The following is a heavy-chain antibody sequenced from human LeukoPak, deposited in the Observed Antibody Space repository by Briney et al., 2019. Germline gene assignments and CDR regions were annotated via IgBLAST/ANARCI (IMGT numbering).Heavy chain of an antibody. J-gene: IGHJ3*02. CDR2: IYHSGST. CDR1: GYSISSGYY. V-gene: IGHV4-38-2*02. CDR3: ASWITFGGVIGNDAFDI. Sequence: SETLSLTCTVSGYSISSGYYWGRIRQPPGKGLEWIGSIYHSGSTYYNPSLKSRVTISVDTSKNQFSLKLSSVTAADTAVYYCASWITFGGVIGNDAFDIWGQGTMVTVSS. D-gene: IGHD3-16*02.